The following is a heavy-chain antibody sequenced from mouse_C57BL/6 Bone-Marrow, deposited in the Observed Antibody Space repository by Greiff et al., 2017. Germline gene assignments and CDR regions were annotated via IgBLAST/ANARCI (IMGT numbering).Heavy chain of an antibody. V-gene: IGHV8-12*01. CDR2: IYWDDDK. CDR1: GFSLSTSGMG. Sequence: QVTLKESGPGILQSSQTLSLTCSFSGFSLSTSGMGVSWIRQPAGKGLEWLAHIYWDDDKRYTPSLKSRLTISKDTSRNQVFLKITSVDTADTAAYYCARGIRKRFYFDYWGQGTTLTVSS. D-gene: IGHD1-3*01. J-gene: IGHJ2*01. CDR3: ARGIRKRFYFDY.